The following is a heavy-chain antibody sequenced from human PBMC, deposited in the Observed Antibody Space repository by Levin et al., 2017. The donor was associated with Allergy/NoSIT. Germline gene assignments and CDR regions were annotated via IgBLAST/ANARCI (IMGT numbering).Heavy chain of an antibody. J-gene: IGHJ3*02. CDR3: ATYSSGWYDMSLIAFDS. CDR1: GGSISSSSYY. D-gene: IGHD6-19*01. Sequence: PSETLSLTCTVSGGSISSSSYYWGWIRQPPGKGLEWIGSIYYSGSTYYNPSLKSRVTISVDTSKNQFSLKLSSVTAADTAVYYCATYSSGWYDMSLIAFDSWGQGTMVTVSS. V-gene: IGHV4-39*01. CDR2: IYYSGST.